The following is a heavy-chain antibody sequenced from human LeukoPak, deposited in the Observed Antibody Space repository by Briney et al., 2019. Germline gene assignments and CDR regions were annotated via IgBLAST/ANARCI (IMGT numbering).Heavy chain of an antibody. CDR2: IYYSGST. J-gene: IGHJ6*03. V-gene: IGHV4-59*01. CDR3: ARRGYYDPSGNYYYMDV. CDR1: GGSISSYY. D-gene: IGHD3-3*01. Sequence: PSETLSLTCTVSGGSISSYYWSWIRQPPGKGLEWIGYIYYSGSTNYNPSLKSRVTISVDTSKNQFSLKLSSVTAADTAVYYCARRGYYDPSGNYYYMDVWGKGTTVTVSS.